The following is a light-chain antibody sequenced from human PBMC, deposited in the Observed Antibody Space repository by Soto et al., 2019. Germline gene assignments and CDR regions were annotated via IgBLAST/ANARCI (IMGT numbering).Light chain of an antibody. CDR1: QSVSSSY. CDR3: QQYVSSPYT. J-gene: IGKJ2*01. Sequence: EIVLTQSPGTLSLPPGERATLSCRASQSVSSSYLAWYQQKPGQAPRLLIYGASRRATGIPDRFSGSGSGTDFTLTISRLEPEDFAVYYCQQYVSSPYTFGQGTKLEIK. V-gene: IGKV3-20*01. CDR2: GAS.